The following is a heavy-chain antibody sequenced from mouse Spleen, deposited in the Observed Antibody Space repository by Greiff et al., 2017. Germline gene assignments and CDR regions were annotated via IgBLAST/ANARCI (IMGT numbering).Heavy chain of an antibody. Sequence: DVMLVESGGGLVKLGGSLKLSCAASGFTFSSYAMSWVRQTPEKRLEWVATISSGGGNTYYPDSVKGRFTISRDNAKNTLYLQMSSLKSEDTAMYYCARQRLRPLYAMDYWGQGTSVTVSS. CDR3: ARQRLRPLYAMDY. CDR2: ISSGGGNT. J-gene: IGHJ4*01. CDR1: GFTFSSYA. D-gene: IGHD2-4*01. V-gene: IGHV5-9*01.